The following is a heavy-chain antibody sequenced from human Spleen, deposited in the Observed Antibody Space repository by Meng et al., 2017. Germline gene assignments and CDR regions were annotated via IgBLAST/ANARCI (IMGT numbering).Heavy chain of an antibody. D-gene: IGHD3-22*01. J-gene: IGHJ5*02. CDR3: ARDGDYYDIGP. Sequence: QVQLVEAGAGGRKPGASVKVSCKASGYTFNAYSMHWVRQAPGQGLEWMGRINPNSGVTNYAQNFQGRVTMTRDTSISTAYMELSSLRSDDTAVYYCARDGDYYDIGPWGQGTLVTVSS. V-gene: IGHV1-2*06. CDR1: GYTFNAYS. CDR2: INPNSGVT.